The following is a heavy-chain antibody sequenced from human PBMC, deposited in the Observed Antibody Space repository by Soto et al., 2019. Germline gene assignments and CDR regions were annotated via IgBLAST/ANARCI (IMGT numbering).Heavy chain of an antibody. CDR2: IYHSGST. Sequence: SQTLSLTCAVSGGSISSGGYPRSWIRQPPGKGLEWIGYIYHSGSTYYNPSLKSRVTISVDRSKNQFSLKLSSVSPADTAVYYCARVSGPWGQGTLVTVS. J-gene: IGHJ5*02. CDR1: GGSISSGGYP. V-gene: IGHV4-30-2*01. D-gene: IGHD7-27*01. CDR3: ARVSGP.